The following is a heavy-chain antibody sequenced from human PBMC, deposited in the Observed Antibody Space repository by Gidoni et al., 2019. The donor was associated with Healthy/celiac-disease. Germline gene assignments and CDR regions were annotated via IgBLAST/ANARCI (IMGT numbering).Heavy chain of an antibody. Sequence: EVQLVESGGGLVKPGGSLRLSCAASGFPFSSYSLTWFRQAPGKGLGWVSSISSSSSYIYYADSVKGRFTISRDNAKNSLYLQMNSLRAEDTAVYYCARNMKIDDFWSGYYYDNYYYYGMDVWGQGTTVTVSS. D-gene: IGHD3-3*01. CDR2: ISSSSSYI. CDR1: GFPFSSYS. CDR3: ARNMKIDDFWSGYYYDNYYYYGMDV. J-gene: IGHJ6*02. V-gene: IGHV3-21*01.